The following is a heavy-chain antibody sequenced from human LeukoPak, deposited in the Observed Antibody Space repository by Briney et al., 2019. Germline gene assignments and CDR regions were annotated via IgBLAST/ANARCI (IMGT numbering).Heavy chain of an antibody. V-gene: IGHV5-51*01. D-gene: IGHD3-22*01. CDR3: AKHDSNEEFDY. J-gene: IGHJ4*02. Sequence: GGSLQISCKGSGYRFTSYWIAWVRQLPGKGLEWMGIIYPGDSDTRYSPSFQGQVTISADKSISTAYLQWSSLKASDTAMYYCAKHDSNEEFDYWGQRTLVTVSS. CDR2: IYPGDSDT. CDR1: GYRFTSYW.